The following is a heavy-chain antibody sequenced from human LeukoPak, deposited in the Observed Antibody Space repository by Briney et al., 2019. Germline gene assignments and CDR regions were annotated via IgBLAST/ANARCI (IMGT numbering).Heavy chain of an antibody. J-gene: IGHJ6*02. D-gene: IGHD3-3*01. Sequence: GASVKVSCKASGGTFSSYAISWVRQAPGQGLEWMGRIIPIRGIADYAQKFQGRVTITADKSKSTAYMELSSLRSEDTAVYYCARESWEWLLSDWGQGTTVTVS. V-gene: IGHV1-69*04. CDR1: GGTFSSYA. CDR2: IIPIRGIA. CDR3: ARESWEWLLSD.